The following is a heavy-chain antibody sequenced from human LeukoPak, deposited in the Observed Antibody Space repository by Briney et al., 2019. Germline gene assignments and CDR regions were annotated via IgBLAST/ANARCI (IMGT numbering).Heavy chain of an antibody. CDR3: ANSVVLLWFGD. CDR1: GFTFSSYW. Sequence: PGGSLRLSCEASGFTFSSYWMSWVRQAPGKGLEWVSAISGSGGSTYYADSVKGRFTISRDNSKNTLYLQMNSLRAEDTAVYYCANSVVLLWFGDWGQGTLVTVSS. V-gene: IGHV3-23*01. CDR2: ISGSGGST. J-gene: IGHJ4*02. D-gene: IGHD3-10*01.